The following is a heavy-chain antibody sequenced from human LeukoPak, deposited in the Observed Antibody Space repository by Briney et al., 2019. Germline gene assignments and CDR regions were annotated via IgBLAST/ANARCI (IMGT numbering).Heavy chain of an antibody. CDR2: ISSASNTI. Sequence: GGSLRLSCAASGFTFSSYSMNWVRQAPGKGLEWISYISSASNTIYHADSVKGRFTISRDNAKNSVYLQMNSLRAEDTAMYYCARDGWFGDYNWFDPWGQGTLVTVSS. J-gene: IGHJ5*02. CDR1: GFTFSSYS. D-gene: IGHD3-10*01. CDR3: ARDGWFGDYNWFDP. V-gene: IGHV3-48*01.